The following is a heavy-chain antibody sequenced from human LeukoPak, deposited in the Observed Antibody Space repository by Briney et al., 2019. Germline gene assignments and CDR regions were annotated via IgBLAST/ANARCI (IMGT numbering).Heavy chain of an antibody. CDR1: GFTFSSYA. V-gene: IGHV3-30*04. Sequence: PGGSLRLSCAASGFTFSSYAMHWVRQAPGKGLEWVAVISYDGSNKYYADSVKGRFTISRDNSKNTLYLQMNSLRAEDTAVYYCARDRAPSGSYYYYYGTDVWGQGTTVTVSS. D-gene: IGHD1-26*01. CDR3: ARDRAPSGSYYYYYGTDV. J-gene: IGHJ6*02. CDR2: ISYDGSNK.